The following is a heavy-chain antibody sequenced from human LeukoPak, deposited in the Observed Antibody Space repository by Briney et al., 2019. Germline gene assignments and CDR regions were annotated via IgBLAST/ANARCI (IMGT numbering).Heavy chain of an antibody. CDR3: AREGMYYYGSGSRMSSYYYYGMDV. J-gene: IGHJ6*02. CDR1: GDSINTTTYY. V-gene: IGHV4-39*07. Sequence: SETLSLTCIVSGDSINTTTYYWGWIRQPPGKGLEWIGSNYHSGSTYYNPSLKSRVSISVDTSRNQLSLRLTSVTAADTAVYYCAREGMYYYGSGSRMSSYYYYGMDVWGQGTTVTVSS. D-gene: IGHD3-10*01. CDR2: NYHSGST.